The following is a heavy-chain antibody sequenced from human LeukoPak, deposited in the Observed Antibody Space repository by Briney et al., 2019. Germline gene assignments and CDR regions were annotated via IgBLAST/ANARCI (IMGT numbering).Heavy chain of an antibody. CDR3: ARLYSGSYGGFDY. V-gene: IGHV3-48*03. J-gene: IGHJ4*02. CDR1: GFTFSSYD. Sequence: GGSLRLSCAASGFTFSSYDMNWVRQAPGKGLEWVSYISSSGSTIYYADSVKGRFIISRDNAKNSLYLQMNSLRAEDTAVYYCARLYSGSYGGFDYWGQGTLVTVSS. CDR2: ISSSGSTI. D-gene: IGHD1-26*01.